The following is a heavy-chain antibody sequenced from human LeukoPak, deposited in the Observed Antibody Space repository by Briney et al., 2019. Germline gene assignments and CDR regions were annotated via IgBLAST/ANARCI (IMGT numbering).Heavy chain of an antibody. Sequence: SETLSLTCTVSGGSISSSSYYWGWIRQPPGKGLEWIGSIYDSGSTYYNPSLKSRVTISVDTSKNQFSLKLSSVTAADTAVYYCARLVVVRGVIIHGNWFDPWGQGTLVTVSS. CDR2: IYDSGST. D-gene: IGHD3-10*01. CDR3: ARLVVVRGVIIHGNWFDP. J-gene: IGHJ5*02. CDR1: GGSISSSSYY. V-gene: IGHV4-39*01.